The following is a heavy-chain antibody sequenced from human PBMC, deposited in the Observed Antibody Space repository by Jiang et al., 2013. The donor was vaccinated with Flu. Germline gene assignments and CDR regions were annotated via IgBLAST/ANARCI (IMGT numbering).Heavy chain of an antibody. D-gene: IGHD6-19*01. J-gene: IGHJ3*02. CDR1: GFSLSTSGMC. CDR2: IDWDDDK. V-gene: IGHV2-70*01. CDR3: ALLGDSRGQQRGLGAFDI. Sequence: KPTQTLTLTCTFSGFSLSTSGMCVSWIRQPPGKALEWLALIDWDDDKYYSTSLKTRLTISKDTSKNQVVLTMTNMDPVDTATYYCALLGDSRGQQRGLGAFDIWGQGTMVTVSS.